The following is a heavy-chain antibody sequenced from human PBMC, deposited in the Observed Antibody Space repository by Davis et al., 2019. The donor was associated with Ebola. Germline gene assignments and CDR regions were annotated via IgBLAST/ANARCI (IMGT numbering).Heavy chain of an antibody. CDR3: AEGGTNNFLGAN. D-gene: IGHD2-8*01. V-gene: IGHV3-23*01. Sequence: GESLKISCEASGFTFGSYAMSWVRLVPGKGLEWVSTITSRYGTHYAESVKGRFSISRDDSKNTLYLQMDSLRAEDTAVFYCAEGGTNNFLGANWGQGTLVTVSS. J-gene: IGHJ4*02. CDR1: GFTFGSYA. CDR2: ITSRYGT.